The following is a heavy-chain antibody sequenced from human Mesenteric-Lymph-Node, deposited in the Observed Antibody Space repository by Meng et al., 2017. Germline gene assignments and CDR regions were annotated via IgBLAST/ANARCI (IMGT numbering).Heavy chain of an antibody. D-gene: IGHD2-15*01. V-gene: IGHV3-21*01. Sequence: GESLKISCAASGFTFSSYGMHWVRQAPGKGLEWVSSISSSSSYIYYADSVKGRFTISRDNAKNSLYLQMNSLRAEDTAVYYCARDPDPGYCSGGSCYPIDYYYGMDVWGQGTTVTVSS. CDR1: GFTFSSYG. CDR3: ARDPDPGYCSGGSCYPIDYYYGMDV. J-gene: IGHJ6*02. CDR2: ISSSSSYI.